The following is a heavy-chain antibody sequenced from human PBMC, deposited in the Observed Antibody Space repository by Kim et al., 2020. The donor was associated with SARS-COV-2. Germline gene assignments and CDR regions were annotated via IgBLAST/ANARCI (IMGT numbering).Heavy chain of an antibody. D-gene: IGHD3-16*01. CDR2: ISSSGSTI. CDR1: GFTFSSYE. CDR3: ARDPGGVGGWHLNWFYP. Sequence: GGSLRLSCAASGFTFSSYEMNWVRQAPGKGLVWVSYISSSGSTIYYADSVKGRFTISRDNAKNSLYLQMNSLRAEETAVYYCARDPGGVGGWHLNWFYPCGQGTLVTVSS. V-gene: IGHV3-48*03. J-gene: IGHJ5*02.